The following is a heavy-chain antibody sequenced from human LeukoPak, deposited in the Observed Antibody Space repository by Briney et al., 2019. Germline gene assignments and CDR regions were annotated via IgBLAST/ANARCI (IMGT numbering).Heavy chain of an antibody. J-gene: IGHJ4*02. Sequence: SETLSLTGTVSGGSTSSGYSYWGWIRQPPGKGLEWIGYIYYSGSTNSNPSLKSRVTISVDTSKNQFSLKLSSVTAADTAVYYCARDGAVAGSAYFDYWGQGTLVTVSS. V-gene: IGHV4-61*01. CDR2: IYYSGST. CDR3: ARDGAVAGSAYFDY. D-gene: IGHD6-19*01. CDR1: GGSTSSGYSY.